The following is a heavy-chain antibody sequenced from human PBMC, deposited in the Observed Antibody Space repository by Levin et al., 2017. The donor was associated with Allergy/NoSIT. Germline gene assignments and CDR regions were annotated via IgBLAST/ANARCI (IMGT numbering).Heavy chain of an antibody. V-gene: IGHV4-59*13. J-gene: IGHJ4*02. D-gene: IGHD4-11*01. Sequence: SETLSLTCTISGGSISSYYWSWIRQPPGKGLEWVGYIYFSGTANYNPSLKSRVTMSIDTSKNQFSLNLTSVTAADTAVYYCARAAMTTPTGCPPQLQYFFDDWGQGTLVTVSS. CDR3: ARAAMTTPTGCPPQLQYFFDD. CDR2: IYFSGTA. CDR1: GGSISSYY.